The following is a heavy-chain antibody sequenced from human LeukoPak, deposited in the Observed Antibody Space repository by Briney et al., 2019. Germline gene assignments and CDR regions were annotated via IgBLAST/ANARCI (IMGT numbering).Heavy chain of an antibody. V-gene: IGHV3-11*01. CDR1: GFTFSDSY. CDR3: ARLGCCGGGSCYPNWFDP. Sequence: GGSLRLSCAASGFTFSDSYMSWIRQAPGKGLEWVSYISSSGSTINHADSVKGRFTISRNNANNSLYLQMNSLRAEDTAVYFFARLGCCGGGSCYPNWFDPWGQGTLVTVSS. D-gene: IGHD2-15*01. J-gene: IGHJ5*02. CDR2: ISSSGSTI.